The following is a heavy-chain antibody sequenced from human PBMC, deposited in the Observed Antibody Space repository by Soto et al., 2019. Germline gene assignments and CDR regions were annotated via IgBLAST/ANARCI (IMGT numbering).Heavy chain of an antibody. J-gene: IGHJ4*02. CDR2: IWYDGTQK. D-gene: IGHD4-17*01. CDR3: ARAGGTTVTGLWHFDS. CDR1: GLTFNTYS. Sequence: PGGSLRLSCGASGLTFNTYSMNWVRQPPGKGLEWLAAIWYDGTQKYYADSVKGRFIISRDNSKKTLYLEMNSLRAEDTAVYYCARAGGTTVTGLWHFDSWGQGTLVTVSS. V-gene: IGHV3-33*01.